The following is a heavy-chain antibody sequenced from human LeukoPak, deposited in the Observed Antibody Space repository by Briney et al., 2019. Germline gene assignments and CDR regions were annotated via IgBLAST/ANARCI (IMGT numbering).Heavy chain of an antibody. CDR2: ISNTGSVI. Sequence: PGGSLRLSCAASGSTFRSHTMNWVRQAPGRGLEWISYISNTGSVIYYADSVKGRFTISRDNAKNSLYLQMNSLRAEDTALYYCAKGRELLPYYFDYWGQGTLVTVSS. CDR3: AKGRELLPYYFDY. V-gene: IGHV3-48*04. J-gene: IGHJ4*02. D-gene: IGHD1-26*01. CDR1: GSTFRSHT.